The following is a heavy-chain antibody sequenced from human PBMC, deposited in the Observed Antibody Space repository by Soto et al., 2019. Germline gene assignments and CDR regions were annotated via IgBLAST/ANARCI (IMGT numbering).Heavy chain of an antibody. D-gene: IGHD1-26*01. J-gene: IGHJ3*02. CDR3: ARSIVGATTYPFDI. CDR2: MSYDGSNK. V-gene: IGHV3-30-3*01. CDR1: GFTFSSYA. Sequence: SLRLSCAASGFTFSSYAMHWVRQAPGKGLEWVAAMSYDGSNKYYADSVKGRFTISRDNSKNTLYLQMNSLRAEDTAVYYCARSIVGATTYPFDIWGPGTMVTIS.